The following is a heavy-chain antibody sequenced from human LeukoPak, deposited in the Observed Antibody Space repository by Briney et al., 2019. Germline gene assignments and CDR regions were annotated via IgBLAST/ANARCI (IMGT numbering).Heavy chain of an antibody. Sequence: PGGSLRLSCAASGITFSSYWMSWVRQAPGKGLEWVSYISSSGSTIYYADSVKGRFTISRDNAKNSLYLQMNSLRAEDTAVYYCAELGITMIGGVWGKGTTVTISS. D-gene: IGHD3-10*02. CDR2: ISSSGSTI. CDR1: GITFSSYW. V-gene: IGHV3-48*04. CDR3: AELGITMIGGV. J-gene: IGHJ6*04.